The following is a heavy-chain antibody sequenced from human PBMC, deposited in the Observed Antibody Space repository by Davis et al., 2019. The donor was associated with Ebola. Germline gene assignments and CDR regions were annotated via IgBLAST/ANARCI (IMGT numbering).Heavy chain of an antibody. J-gene: IGHJ5*01. CDR2: ISAYNGNT. D-gene: IGHD6-13*01. CDR1: GYTFTSYG. CDR3: ARAVLWYSSSWFDY. V-gene: IGHV1-18*01. Sequence: ASVKVSCKASGYTFTSYGISWVRQAPGQGLEWMGWISAYNGNTNYAQKVQGRVTMTTDTSTSTAYMELRSLRSDDTAVYYCARAVLWYSSSWFDYWGQGTLVTVSS.